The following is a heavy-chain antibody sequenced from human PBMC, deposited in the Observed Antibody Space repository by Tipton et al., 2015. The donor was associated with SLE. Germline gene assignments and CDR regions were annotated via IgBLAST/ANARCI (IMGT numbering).Heavy chain of an antibody. J-gene: IGHJ4*02. V-gene: IGHV4-39*07. D-gene: IGHD5-12*01. CDR2: VYSGGNT. Sequence: LRLSCTVSGGSISSSPYYWAWIRQPPGKGLEWIGTVYSGGNTYHIPSLKTRVTISVDTSKNQFSLKLRSVTAADTAVYYCAREYSGYDYRTFDHWGQGTLVTVSS. CDR3: AREYSGYDYRTFDH. CDR1: GGSISSSPYY.